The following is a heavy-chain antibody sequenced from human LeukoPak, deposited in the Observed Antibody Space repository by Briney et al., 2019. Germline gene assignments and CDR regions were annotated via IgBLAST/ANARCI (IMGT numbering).Heavy chain of an antibody. J-gene: IGHJ5*02. CDR3: ARAHPTKGRGWFDP. Sequence: GASVKVSCKASGYTFTSYGISWVRQAPGQGLEWMGWISAYNGNTNYAQKLQGRVTMTTDTSTSTAYMELRSLRSDDTAVYYCARAHPTKGRGWFDPWGQGTLVTVSS. CDR1: GYTFTSYG. V-gene: IGHV1-18*01. CDR2: ISAYNGNT.